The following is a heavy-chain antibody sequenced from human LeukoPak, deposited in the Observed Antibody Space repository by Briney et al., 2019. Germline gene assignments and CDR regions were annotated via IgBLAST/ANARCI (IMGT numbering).Heavy chain of an antibody. CDR1: RFIFSNYA. J-gene: IGHJ4*02. CDR3: ARGTVTAPDY. CDR2: ITGSGGGT. V-gene: IGHV3-23*01. D-gene: IGHD2-21*02. Sequence: PGGSLRLSCAASRFIFSNYAMSWVRQAPGKGVEWVSRITGSGGGTYYADSVKGRFTISRDNSKNTLYLQMNRLRPEDTAVYYCARGTVTAPDYWGQGTLVTVSS.